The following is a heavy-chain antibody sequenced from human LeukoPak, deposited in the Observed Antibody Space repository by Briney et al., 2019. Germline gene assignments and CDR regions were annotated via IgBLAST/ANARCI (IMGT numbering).Heavy chain of an antibody. CDR3: ARAGGRSWFDP. Sequence: ASVKVSCKASGYSFNDKYLHWVRQAPGHGLEWMGSINPNSGGTNYAQKFQGRVTMTTDTSMSTAYMELSRLTSDDTAVYYCARAGGRSWFDPWGQGTLVTVSS. J-gene: IGHJ5*02. CDR1: GYSFNDKY. V-gene: IGHV1-2*02. CDR2: INPNSGGT.